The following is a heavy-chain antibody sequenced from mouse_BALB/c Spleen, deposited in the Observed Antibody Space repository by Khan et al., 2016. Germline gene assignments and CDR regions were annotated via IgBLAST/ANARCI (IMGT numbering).Heavy chain of an antibody. CDR3: AREYYGSSYFDY. J-gene: IGHJ2*01. Sequence: PHESGPGLVKPSQSLSLTCTVTGYSITSDYAWNWIRQFPGNKLEWMGYISYSGSTSYNPSLKSRISITRDTSKNQFFLQLNSVTTEDTATXYCAREYYGSSYFDYWGQGTTLTVSS. CDR1: GYSITSDYA. CDR2: ISYSGST. D-gene: IGHD1-1*01. V-gene: IGHV3-2*02.